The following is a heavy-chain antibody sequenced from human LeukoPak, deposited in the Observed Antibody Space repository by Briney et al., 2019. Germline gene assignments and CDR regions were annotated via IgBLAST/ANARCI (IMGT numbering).Heavy chain of an antibody. Sequence: PGESLKISCKGSGYSFTSYWIGWVRQMPGKGLEWMGIIYPGDSDTRYSPSFQGQVTISADKSISTAYLQWSSLKASDTAMYYCASMGVRVAVESGDGFDYWGQGTLVTVSS. CDR1: GYSFTSYW. J-gene: IGHJ4*02. V-gene: IGHV5-51*01. CDR2: IYPGDSDT. CDR3: ASMGVRVAVESGDGFDY. D-gene: IGHD6-19*01.